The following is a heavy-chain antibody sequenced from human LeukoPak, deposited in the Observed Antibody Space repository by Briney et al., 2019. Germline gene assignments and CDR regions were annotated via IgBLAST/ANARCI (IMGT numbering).Heavy chain of an antibody. Sequence: GGSLRLSCAASGFTFSSYSMNWVRQAPGKGLEWVSYISSSSSTIYYADSVKGRFTISRDNAKYSLYLQMNSLRAEDTAVYYCASSAAGRRLYYFDYWGQGTLVTVSS. V-gene: IGHV3-48*04. D-gene: IGHD6-13*01. CDR2: ISSSSSTI. CDR3: ASSAAGRRLYYFDY. CDR1: GFTFSSYS. J-gene: IGHJ4*02.